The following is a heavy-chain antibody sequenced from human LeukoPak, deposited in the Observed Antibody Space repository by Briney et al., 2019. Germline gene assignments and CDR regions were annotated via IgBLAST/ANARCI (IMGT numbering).Heavy chain of an antibody. J-gene: IGHJ5*02. Sequence: SETLSLTCAVYGGSFIGYYWSWIRQPPGKGLEWIGSIYYSGSTYYNPSLKSRVTISVDTSKNQFSLKLSSVTAADTAVYYCARRSGGKYNWFDPWGQGTLVTVSS. D-gene: IGHD3-10*01. CDR2: IYYSGST. CDR1: GGSFIGYY. CDR3: ARRSGGKYNWFDP. V-gene: IGHV4-34*01.